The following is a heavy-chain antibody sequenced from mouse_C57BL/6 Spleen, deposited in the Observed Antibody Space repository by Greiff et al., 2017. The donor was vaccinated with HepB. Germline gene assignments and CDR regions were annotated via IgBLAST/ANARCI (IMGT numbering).Heavy chain of an antibody. V-gene: IGHV1-50*01. CDR2: IDPSDSYT. Sequence: QVQLQQPGAELVKPGASVKLSCKASGYTFTSYWMQWVKQRPGQGLEWIGEIDPSDSYTNYNQKFKGKATLTVDTSSSTAYMQLSSLTSEDSAVYYCARGMTTVVATDFDYWGQGTTLTVSS. J-gene: IGHJ2*01. CDR1: GYTFTSYW. D-gene: IGHD1-1*01. CDR3: ARGMTTVVATDFDY.